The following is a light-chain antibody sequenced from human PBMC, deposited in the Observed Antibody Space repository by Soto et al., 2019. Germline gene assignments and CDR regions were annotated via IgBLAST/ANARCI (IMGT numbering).Light chain of an antibody. CDR1: SGSIASNY. J-gene: IGLJ1*01. V-gene: IGLV6-57*01. CDR2: ADN. Sequence: NFMLTQPHSVSESPGRTVTISCTRGSGSIASNYVQWYQQRPGSSPTTLIYADNQRPSGVPDRFSGSIDRSSNSASLTISGLKTEDEADYYCQSYDTTNYVFGTGTKVTVL. CDR3: QSYDTTNYV.